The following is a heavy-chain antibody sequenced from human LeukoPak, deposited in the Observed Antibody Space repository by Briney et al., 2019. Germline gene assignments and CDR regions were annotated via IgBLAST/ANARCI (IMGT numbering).Heavy chain of an antibody. D-gene: IGHD5-18*01. CDR1: GYNFTTYW. CDR3: ARRQLWQEGSDY. J-gene: IGHJ4*02. V-gene: IGHV5-51*01. Sequence: GESLKISCKGSGYNFTTYWIGWVRQMPGKGLEWMGIIFPADSDTTYSPSFQGQVTISADKSISTAYLQWSSLKASDTAMYYCARRQLWQEGSDYWGQGTLVTVSS. CDR2: IFPADSDT.